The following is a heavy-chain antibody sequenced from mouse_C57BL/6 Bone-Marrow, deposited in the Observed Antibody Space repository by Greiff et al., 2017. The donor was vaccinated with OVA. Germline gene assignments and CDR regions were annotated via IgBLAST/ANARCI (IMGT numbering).Heavy chain of an antibody. CDR2: IYPGSGST. CDR3: ARSPYCGNYAYYFDD. J-gene: IGHJ2*01. CDR1: GYTFTGYW. D-gene: IGHD2-10*01. V-gene: IGHV1-55*01. Sequence: VQLQQPGAELVKPGASVKMSCKASGYTFTGYWITWVKQRPGHGLEWIGDIYPGSGSTNYNEKFKSKATLTVDTSSSTAYMQLSSLTSEDSAVYYCARSPYCGNYAYYFDDWGQGTTLTVSS.